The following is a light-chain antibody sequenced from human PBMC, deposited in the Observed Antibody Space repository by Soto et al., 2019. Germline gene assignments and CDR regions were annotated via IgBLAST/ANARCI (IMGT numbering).Light chain of an antibody. CDR1: QSISSY. V-gene: IGKV1-39*01. Sequence: DIQMTQSPSSLSASVGDRVTITCRASQSISSYLNWYQQKPGKAPKLLIYAASSLQSGVPSMFSGSGSGTHFTLTISSLQPEDFATYYLQQSYSTPLPFGGGTKVEIK. CDR3: QQSYSTPLP. J-gene: IGKJ4*01. CDR2: AAS.